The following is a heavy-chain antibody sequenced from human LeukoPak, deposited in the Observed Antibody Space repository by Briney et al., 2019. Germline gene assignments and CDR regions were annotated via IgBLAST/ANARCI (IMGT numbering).Heavy chain of an antibody. Sequence: PGGSLRLSCTASGFTFGDYVMSWVRQAPGKGLEWVGFIRSKAYGGTTEYAASVKGRFTISRDDSKSIAYLQMNSLKTEDTAAYYCTGGGDFDWFNEDFDYWGQGTLVTVSS. D-gene: IGHD3-9*01. CDR2: IRSKAYGGTT. J-gene: IGHJ4*02. CDR3: TGGGDFDWFNEDFDY. CDR1: GFTFGDYV. V-gene: IGHV3-49*04.